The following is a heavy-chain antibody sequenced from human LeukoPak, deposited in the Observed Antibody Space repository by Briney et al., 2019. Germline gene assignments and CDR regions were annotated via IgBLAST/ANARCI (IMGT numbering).Heavy chain of an antibody. CDR1: GFTVSSNY. D-gene: IGHD6-19*01. V-gene: IGHV3-53*01. J-gene: IGHJ6*02. CDR3: ARDGSGGFYYGMDV. CDR2: IYSGGST. Sequence: PGGSLRLSCAASGFTVSSNYMSWVRQAPGKGLEWVSVIYSGGSTYYADSVKGRFTISRDNSKTTLYLQMNSLRAEDTAVYYCARDGSGGFYYGMDVWGQGTTVTVSS.